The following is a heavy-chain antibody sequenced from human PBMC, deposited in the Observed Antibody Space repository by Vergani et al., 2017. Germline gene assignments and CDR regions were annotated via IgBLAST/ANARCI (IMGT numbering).Heavy chain of an antibody. CDR2: IYFSGTT. Sequence: QVQLQESGPGLMKPSQTLSLTCNVSGGSIANGNYYWSWIRQPPGKALEWIGYIYFSGTTYYNPSLKSRVAISVDTSKNQFSLKLSSVTAADTALYFCARHDRKTYTATMGWYDYWGQGILVTVSS. J-gene: IGHJ4*02. D-gene: IGHD3-16*01. CDR1: GGSIANGNYY. CDR3: ARHDRKTYTATMGWYDY. V-gene: IGHV4-30-4*01.